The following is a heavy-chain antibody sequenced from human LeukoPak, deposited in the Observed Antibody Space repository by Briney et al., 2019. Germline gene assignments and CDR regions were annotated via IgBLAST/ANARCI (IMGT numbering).Heavy chain of an antibody. D-gene: IGHD6-19*01. Sequence: ASVKVSCKASGYTFTSYGISWVRQAPGQGLEWMGWISAYNGNTNYAQKLQGRVTMTTDTSTSTAYMELSRLRSDDTAVYYCASRWSIAVAGSGDDFDYWGQGTLVTVSS. V-gene: IGHV1-18*01. CDR2: ISAYNGNT. CDR1: GYTFTSYG. CDR3: ASRWSIAVAGSGDDFDY. J-gene: IGHJ4*02.